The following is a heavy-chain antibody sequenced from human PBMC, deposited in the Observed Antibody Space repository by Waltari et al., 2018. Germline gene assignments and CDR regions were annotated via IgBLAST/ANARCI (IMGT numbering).Heavy chain of an antibody. V-gene: IGHV3-7*03. Sequence: VESGGGLVKPGGSLRLSCAASGFTFSDYWLSWVRQVPGKGLEWVANIKKDGSGKYYVDSVRGRFTISRDNAQNSLSLQMNSLRAEDTAVYYCASLWGPPDSWGQGILVTVSS. CDR3: ASLWGPPDS. CDR2: IKKDGSGK. D-gene: IGHD3-16*01. CDR1: GFTFSDYW. J-gene: IGHJ4*02.